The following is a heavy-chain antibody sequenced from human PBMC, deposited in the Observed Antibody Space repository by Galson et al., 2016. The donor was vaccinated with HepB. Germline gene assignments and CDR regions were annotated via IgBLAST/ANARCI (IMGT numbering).Heavy chain of an antibody. V-gene: IGHV3-15*01. CDR1: GFIFSNAW. J-gene: IGHJ4*02. D-gene: IGHD2-2*01. Sequence: SLRLSCAASGFIFSNAWATWVRQAPGKGLQWVGRIRSKSDGGTTDYAAPVKGRFTISRDDSKNTLFLHVNILKTEDTGVYYCTTGRCSGSICSDYWGQGTLVTVSS. CDR3: TTGRCSGSICSDY. CDR2: IRSKSDGGTT.